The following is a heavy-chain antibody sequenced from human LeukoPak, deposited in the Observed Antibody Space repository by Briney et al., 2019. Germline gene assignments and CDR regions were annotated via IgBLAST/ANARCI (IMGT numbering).Heavy chain of an antibody. CDR3: ARLYGDHGAFDI. D-gene: IGHD4-17*01. J-gene: IGHJ3*02. V-gene: IGHV4-59*08. Sequence: PSETLPLTCTVSGGSISSYYWSWIRQPPGKGLEWIGYIYYSGSTNYNPSLKSRVTISVDTSKNQFSLKLSSVTAADTAVYYCARLYGDHGAFDIWGQGTMVTVSS. CDR2: IYYSGST. CDR1: GGSISSYY.